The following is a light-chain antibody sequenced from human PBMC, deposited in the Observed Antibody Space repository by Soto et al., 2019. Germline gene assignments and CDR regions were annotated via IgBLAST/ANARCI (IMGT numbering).Light chain of an antibody. CDR2: DTS. CDR1: TGAVTSGHN. CDR3: LLAYGGARGV. V-gene: IGLV7-46*01. J-gene: IGLJ1*01. Sequence: QAVVTQEPSLTVSPGGTVTITCGSSTGAVTSGHNPYWIQQKPGQAPRTLIYDTSNRHSWTPDRFSGSLLGGKAALSLSGAQPEDEADYYCLLAYGGARGVFGTGTKLTVL.